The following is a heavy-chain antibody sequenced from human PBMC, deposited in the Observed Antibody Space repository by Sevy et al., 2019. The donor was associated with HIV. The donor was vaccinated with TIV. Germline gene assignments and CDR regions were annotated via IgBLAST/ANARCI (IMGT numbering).Heavy chain of an antibody. D-gene: IGHD6-13*01. V-gene: IGHV4-59*01. CDR2: IYYSGST. J-gene: IGHJ5*02. Sequence: SETLSLTCTVSGGSISSYYWSWIRQPPGKGLEWIGYIYYSGSTNYNPSLKSRVTISVDTSKNQFSLKLSSVTAADTAVYYCAREDIAAALTSGWFDPWGQGTLVTVSS. CDR3: AREDIAAALTSGWFDP. CDR1: GGSISSYY.